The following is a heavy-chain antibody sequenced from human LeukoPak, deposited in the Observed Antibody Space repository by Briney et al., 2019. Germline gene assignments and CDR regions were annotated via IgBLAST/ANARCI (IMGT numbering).Heavy chain of an antibody. V-gene: IGHV1-2*02. J-gene: IGHJ6*02. CDR3: ARVRITMIVXDYYYYYGMDV. CDR1: GYTFTGYY. CDR2: INPNSGGT. Sequence: ASVKVSCKASGYTFTGYYMHWVRQAPGQGLEWMGWINPNSGGTNYAQKFQGRVTMTRDTSISTAYMELSRLRSDDTAVYYCARVRITMIVXDYYYYYGMDVWGQGTTVT. D-gene: IGHD3-22*01.